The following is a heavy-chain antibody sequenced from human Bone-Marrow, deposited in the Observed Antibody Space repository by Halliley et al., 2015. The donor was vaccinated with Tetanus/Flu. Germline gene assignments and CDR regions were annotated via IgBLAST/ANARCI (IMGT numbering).Heavy chain of an antibody. CDR3: VTICAASDSSFDF. CDR2: INRNGNSR. J-gene: IGHJ4*02. V-gene: IGHV3-64D*06. Sequence: VSAINRNGNSRYYADSVRARFTTARDTSKNTMYLQMSRLRPEDTVVYYCVTICAASDSSFDFWCPGSLVTVPS. D-gene: IGHD3-22*01.